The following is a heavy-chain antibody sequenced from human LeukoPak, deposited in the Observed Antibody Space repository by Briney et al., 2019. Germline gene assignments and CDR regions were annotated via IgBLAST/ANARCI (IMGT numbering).Heavy chain of an antibody. CDR3: ARDPGAAAGVYFDY. V-gene: IGHV3-48*04. CDR1: GFTLSNYG. D-gene: IGHD6-13*01. Sequence: GKSLRLSCAASGFTLSNYGMNWVRQAPGKGLEWVSYISSSSSTTYYADSVKGRFTISRDNAKNSLHLQMNSLRAEDTAVYYCARDPGAAAGVYFDYWGQGTLVTVSS. J-gene: IGHJ4*02. CDR2: ISSSSSTT.